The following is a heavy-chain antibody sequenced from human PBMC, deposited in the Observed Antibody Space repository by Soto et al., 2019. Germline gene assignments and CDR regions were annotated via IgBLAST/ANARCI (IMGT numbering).Heavy chain of an antibody. CDR1: GYTFTGYY. D-gene: IGHD6-19*01. CDR3: ARAYSSGSFEYFKH. CDR2: INPNSGGT. V-gene: IGHV1-2*04. J-gene: IGHJ1*01. Sequence: ASVKVSCKASGYTFTGYYMHWVRQAPGQGLEWMGWINPNSGGTNYAQKFQGWVTMTRDTSISTAYMELSRLRSDDTAVYYCARAYSSGSFEYFKHWGQGTLVTVSS.